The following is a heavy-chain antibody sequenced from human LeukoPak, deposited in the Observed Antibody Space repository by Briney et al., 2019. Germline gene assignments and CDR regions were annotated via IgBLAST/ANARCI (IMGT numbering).Heavy chain of an antibody. V-gene: IGHV1-8*01. J-gene: IGHJ6*02. CDR2: MNPISGYT. CDR3: ARQLWFGELSNYYYGMDV. D-gene: IGHD3-10*01. Sequence: ASVKVSCKASGYTFTSYDINWLRQATGQGLEWMGYMNPISGYTGYSRKFQGRVTMTRDTSKTTAYMELSSLRSEDTAVYYCARQLWFGELSNYYYGMDVWGQGTTVTVSS. CDR1: GYTFTSYD.